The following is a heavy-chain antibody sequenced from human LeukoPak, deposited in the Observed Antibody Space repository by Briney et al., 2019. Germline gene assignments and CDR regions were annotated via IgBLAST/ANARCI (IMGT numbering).Heavy chain of an antibody. J-gene: IGHJ6*03. D-gene: IGHD6-13*01. CDR2: MNPNSGNT. V-gene: IGHV1-8*03. CDR3: ARGMDSSSWYAQVGYYYYMDI. CDR1: GYTFTSYD. Sequence: ASVKVSCKASGYTFTSYDINWVRQATGQGLEWMGWMNPNSGNTGYAQKFQGRVTITRNTSISTAYMELSSLRSEDTAVYYCARGMDSSSWYAQVGYYYYMDIWGKGTTVTVSS.